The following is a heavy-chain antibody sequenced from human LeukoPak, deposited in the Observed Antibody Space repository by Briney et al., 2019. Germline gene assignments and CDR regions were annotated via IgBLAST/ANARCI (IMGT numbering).Heavy chain of an antibody. D-gene: IGHD2-15*01. CDR2: ISGSGGST. CDR3: AKEKSQCSGSSCSYAFDI. CDR1: GFTFSTYA. J-gene: IGHJ3*02. Sequence: GGSLRLSCAASGFTFSTYAMSWVRQAPGKGLEWVSTISGSGGSTNCADSVKGRFTISRDNSKNTLYLKMNSLRAEDTALYYCAKEKSQCSGSSCSYAFDIWGQGTMVTVSS. V-gene: IGHV3-23*01.